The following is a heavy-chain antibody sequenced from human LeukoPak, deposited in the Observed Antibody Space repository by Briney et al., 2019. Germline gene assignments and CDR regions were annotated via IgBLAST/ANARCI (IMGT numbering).Heavy chain of an antibody. J-gene: IGHJ4*02. CDR1: RFTFSDHY. CDR2: ISSDGSTT. V-gene: IGHV3-11*01. CDR3: ARSGYPRFDY. Sequence: GGSLRLYCAASRFTFSDHYVSWIRQAPGKGLEWGSFISSDGSTTWYADSVKGRFTISRDNAKNSLYLQMNSLSAEDTAVYYCARSGYPRFDYWGQGTLVTVSS. D-gene: IGHD3-3*01.